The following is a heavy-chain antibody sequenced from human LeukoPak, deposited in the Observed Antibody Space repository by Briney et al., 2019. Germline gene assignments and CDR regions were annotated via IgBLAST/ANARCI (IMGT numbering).Heavy chain of an antibody. J-gene: IGHJ4*02. CDR3: ARSIAARRTYYFDY. Sequence: SETLSLTCTVSGGSISSGGYYWSWIRQHPGKGLEWIGYIYYSGSTYYNPALKSRHTTSVDTSKNQFSLKLSSVTAADTAVYYCARSIAARRTYYFDYWGQGTLVTVSS. CDR2: IYYSGST. V-gene: IGHV4-31*03. CDR1: GGSISSGGYY. D-gene: IGHD6-6*01.